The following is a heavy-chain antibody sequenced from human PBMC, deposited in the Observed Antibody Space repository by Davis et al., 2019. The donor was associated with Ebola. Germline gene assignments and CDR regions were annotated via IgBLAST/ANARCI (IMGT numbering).Heavy chain of an antibody. CDR1: GYTFTSYD. J-gene: IGHJ6*02. Sequence: ASVKVSCKASGYTFTSYDINWVRQAPGQGLEWMGWMNPNSGNTGYAQKFQGRVTMTRNTSISTAYMELSRLRSDDTAVYYCARGEKYQLLYNAYYYGMDVWGQGTTVTVSS. CDR3: ARGEKYQLLYNAYYYGMDV. D-gene: IGHD2-2*02. V-gene: IGHV1-8*01. CDR2: MNPNSGNT.